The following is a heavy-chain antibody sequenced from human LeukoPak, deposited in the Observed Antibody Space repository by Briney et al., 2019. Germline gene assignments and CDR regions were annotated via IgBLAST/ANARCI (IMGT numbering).Heavy chain of an antibody. J-gene: IGHJ4*02. Sequence: GGSLRLSCTVSGFTLSSYEMSWIRQAPGRGLEWVSSIDYSGGSSYYADSVKGRFTISRDDSKNTLYLQLNSLRVEDTAVYYCARNSGWYGVLWGQGTLVTVSS. D-gene: IGHD6-19*01. CDR3: ARNSGWYGVL. CDR2: IDYSGGSS. V-gene: IGHV3-23*01. CDR1: GFTLSSYE.